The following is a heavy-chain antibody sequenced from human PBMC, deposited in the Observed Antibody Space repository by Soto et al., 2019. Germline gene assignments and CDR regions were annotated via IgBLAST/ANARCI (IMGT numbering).Heavy chain of an antibody. CDR2: ISGGGRGA. V-gene: IGHV3-23*01. CDR1: GFTFSDHA. Sequence: EVQLLESGGGLVQPGGSLRLSCTASGFTFSDHAMTWVRQAPGKGLEWLSGISGGGRGASYADSVKGRFTVSRANSNNTLFLQMDSLRVEDTAVYYCAIDLWWYTHWGQGTLVTVSS. CDR3: AIDLWWYTH. D-gene: IGHD2-15*01. J-gene: IGHJ4*02.